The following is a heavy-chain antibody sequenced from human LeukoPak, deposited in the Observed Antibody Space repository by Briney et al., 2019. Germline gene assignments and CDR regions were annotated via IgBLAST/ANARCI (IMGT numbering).Heavy chain of an antibody. Sequence: GGSLRLSCVASGFTFSRSWMTWVRQAPGKGLEWVANIKQDGSEKNYVDSVKGRFTISRDNARNSMYLQMNSLRVDDTAIYYCARATDDGSGSFYRPTDYWGQGIMVTVSS. D-gene: IGHD3-10*01. V-gene: IGHV3-7*04. CDR1: GFTFSRSW. J-gene: IGHJ4*02. CDR3: ARATDDGSGSFYRPTDY. CDR2: IKQDGSEK.